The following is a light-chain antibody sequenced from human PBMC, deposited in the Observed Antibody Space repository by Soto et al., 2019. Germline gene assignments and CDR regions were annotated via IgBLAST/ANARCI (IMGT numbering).Light chain of an antibody. CDR1: STDIGRYNY. CDR2: EVT. Sequence: QSALTQPASVSGSPGQSITISCTGTSTDIGRYNYVSWYQQHPGKAPKLMIYEVTKRPSGVSNRFSGSKSGRTASLTISGLQAEDEGDYYCCSYAGIYVFGTGTKVTVL. J-gene: IGLJ1*01. CDR3: CSYAGIYV. V-gene: IGLV2-23*02.